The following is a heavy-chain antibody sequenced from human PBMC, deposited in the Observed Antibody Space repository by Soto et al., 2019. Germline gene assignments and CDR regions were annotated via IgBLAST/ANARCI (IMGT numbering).Heavy chain of an antibody. Sequence: QVQLVESGGGVVQPGRSLRLSCAASGFTFSSYGMHWVRQAPGKGLEWVAVISYDGSNKYYADSVKGRFTISRDNSKNTLYLQMNSLRAEDTAVYYCAKEGQGRGFDCWGQGTLVTVSS. CDR1: GFTFSSYG. CDR3: AKEGQGRGFDC. J-gene: IGHJ4*02. CDR2: ISYDGSNK. V-gene: IGHV3-30*18.